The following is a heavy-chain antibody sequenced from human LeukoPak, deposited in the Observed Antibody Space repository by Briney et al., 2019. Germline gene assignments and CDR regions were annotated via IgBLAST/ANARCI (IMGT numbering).Heavy chain of an antibody. CDR3: ARGTDRSPYNWFDP. D-gene: IGHD3/OR15-3a*01. J-gene: IGHJ5*02. Sequence: KPSETLSLTCSVSGGSITSSSYYWGWIRQPPGKGLEWIGSIYYSGTTYYNPSLKSRVTISIDTSKNQFSLMLSSGTAADTAVYYCARGTDRSPYNWFDPWGQGTLVTVSS. CDR2: IYYSGTT. CDR1: GGSITSSSYY. V-gene: IGHV4-39*01.